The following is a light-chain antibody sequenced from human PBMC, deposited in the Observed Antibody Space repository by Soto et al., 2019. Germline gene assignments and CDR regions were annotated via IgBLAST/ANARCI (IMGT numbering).Light chain of an antibody. V-gene: IGKV3-20*01. CDR1: QSVSSSY. Sequence: EIVLTQSPGTLSLSPGERATLSCRASQSVSSSYLAWYQQKPGQAPRLLIYGASSRATGIPDRFSGSGSGTDFTLTINRLEPEDFAVYYCQQYGSSPETFG. J-gene: IGKJ1*01. CDR2: GAS. CDR3: QQYGSSPET.